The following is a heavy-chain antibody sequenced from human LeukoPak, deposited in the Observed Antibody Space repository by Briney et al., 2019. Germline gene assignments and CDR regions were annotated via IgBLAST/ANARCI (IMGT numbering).Heavy chain of an antibody. J-gene: IGHJ4*02. CDR2: INPSGGST. CDR1: GYTFTSYY. D-gene: IGHD1-26*01. CDR3: ARDTATPARIVGATWGFDY. Sequence: GASVKVSCKASGYTFTSYYMHWVRQAPGQGLEWMGIINPSGGSTNYAQKFQGRVTMTRDTSTSTVYMELSSLRSEDTAVCYCARDTATPARIVGATWGFDYWGQGTLVSVSS. V-gene: IGHV1-46*01.